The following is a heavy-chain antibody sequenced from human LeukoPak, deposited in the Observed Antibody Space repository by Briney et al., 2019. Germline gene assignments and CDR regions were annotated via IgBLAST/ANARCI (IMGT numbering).Heavy chain of an antibody. D-gene: IGHD3-22*01. J-gene: IGHJ4*02. CDR1: GGSISSGDYY. Sequence: SQTLSPTCTVSGGSISSGDYYWSWIRQPPGKGLEWIGYIYYSGSTYYNPSLKSRVTISVDTSKNQFSLKLSSVTAADTAVYYCAGYDSSGYLDYWGQGTLVTVSS. CDR3: AGYDSSGYLDY. V-gene: IGHV4-30-4*08. CDR2: IYYSGST.